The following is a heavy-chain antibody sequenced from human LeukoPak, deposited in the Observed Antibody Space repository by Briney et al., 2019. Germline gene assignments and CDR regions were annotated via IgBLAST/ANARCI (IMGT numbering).Heavy chain of an antibody. V-gene: IGHV4-59*11. CDR3: AREYSSSSYFDY. CDR2: IYYSGST. J-gene: IGHJ4*02. CDR1: GCSISSHY. Sequence: SETLSLTCTVSGCSISSHYWSWIRQPPGKGLEWIGYIYYSGSTNYNPSLKSRVTISVDTSKNQFSLKLSSVTAADTAGYYCAREYSSSSYFDYWGRGTLVTVSS. D-gene: IGHD6-6*01.